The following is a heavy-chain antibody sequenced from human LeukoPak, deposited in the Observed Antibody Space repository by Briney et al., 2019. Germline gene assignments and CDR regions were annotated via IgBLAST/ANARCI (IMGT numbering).Heavy chain of an antibody. Sequence: GGSLRLSCAASGFSFSLYSMNWVRQAPGKGLEWVSYISSSGTTIYYADSVKGRFTISRDNAKNSLYLQMSSLRADDTAVYYCARGTYGDYDCWGQGTLVTVSS. CDR1: GFSFSLYS. V-gene: IGHV3-48*04. J-gene: IGHJ4*02. CDR3: ARGTYGDYDC. CDR2: ISSSGTTI. D-gene: IGHD4-17*01.